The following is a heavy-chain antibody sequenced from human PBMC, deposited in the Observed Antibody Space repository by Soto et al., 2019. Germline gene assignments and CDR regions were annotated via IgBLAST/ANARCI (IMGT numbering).Heavy chain of an antibody. D-gene: IGHD3-10*01. CDR1: GFTFSSYD. J-gene: IGHJ4*02. CDR3: ARVGRGEYFDY. Sequence: XGSLRLSCAASGFTFSSYDMHWVRQATGKGLEWVSAIGTAGDTYYPGSVKGRFTISRENAKNSLYLQMNSLRAGDTAVYYCARVGRGEYFDYWGQGTLVTVSS. V-gene: IGHV3-13*01. CDR2: IGTAGDT.